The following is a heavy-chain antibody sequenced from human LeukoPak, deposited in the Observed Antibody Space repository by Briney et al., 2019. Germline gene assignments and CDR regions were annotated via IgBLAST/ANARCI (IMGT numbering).Heavy chain of an antibody. CDR3: ATYRQVLLPFES. J-gene: IGHJ4*02. Sequence: GGSLRLSCAASGFTFSSYAMHWARQAPGKGLEWVTIISFDGSNKYYADSVKGRFTISRDNSKSTLSLQMDSLRAEDTAIYYCATYRQVLLPFESWGQGTLVTVSS. CDR2: ISFDGSNK. D-gene: IGHD2-8*02. V-gene: IGHV3-30*04. CDR1: GFTFSSYA.